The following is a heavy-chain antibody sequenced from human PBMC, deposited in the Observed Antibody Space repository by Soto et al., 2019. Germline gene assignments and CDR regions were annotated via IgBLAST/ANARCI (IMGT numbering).Heavy chain of an antibody. Sequence: ASVKVSCKASGFTFTSSAVQWVRQARGQRLEWIGWIVVGSGNTNYAQKFQERVTITRDKSTTTAYLELSSLRSEDTAIYYCGRGRYDGTYYFDSWGQGTLVTVSS. CDR1: GFTFTSSA. J-gene: IGHJ4*01. D-gene: IGHD3-16*02. V-gene: IGHV1-58*01. CDR3: GRGRYDGTYYFDS. CDR2: IVVGSGNT.